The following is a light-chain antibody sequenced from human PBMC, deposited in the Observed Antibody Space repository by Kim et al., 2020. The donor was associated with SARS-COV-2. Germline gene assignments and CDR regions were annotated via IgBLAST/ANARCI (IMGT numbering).Light chain of an antibody. J-gene: IGLJ3*02. CDR3: HAWDDNIDHQM. CDR2: YDH. Sequence: SYELAQPPSVSVAPGQTAKITCWGRDIGDRSVHWYQHKPGQAPVLVIFYDHDRPSGISARFSGSNSGGTATLTIYGVEAGDEADYYCHAWDDNIDHQMFGGGTQLTVL. V-gene: IGLV3-21*04. CDR1: DIGDRS.